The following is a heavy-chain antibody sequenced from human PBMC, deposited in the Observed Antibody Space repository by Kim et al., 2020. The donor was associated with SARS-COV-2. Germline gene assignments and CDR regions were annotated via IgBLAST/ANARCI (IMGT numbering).Heavy chain of an antibody. J-gene: IGHJ4*02. CDR2: IYHSGST. CDR1: GYSISSGYY. V-gene: IGHV4-38-2*02. D-gene: IGHD3-10*01. Sequence: SETLSLTCTVSGYSISSGYYWGWIRQPPGKGLEWIGSIYHSGSTYYNPSLKSRVTISVDTSKNQFSLKLSSVTAADTAVYYCARAQTLYYGSGSYHFDYWGQGTLVTVSS. CDR3: ARAQTLYYGSGSYHFDY.